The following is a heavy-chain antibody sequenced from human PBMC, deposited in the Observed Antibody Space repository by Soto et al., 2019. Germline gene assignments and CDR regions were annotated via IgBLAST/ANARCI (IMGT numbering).Heavy chain of an antibody. CDR2: IHYSGST. CDR1: GGSISSGGYY. Sequence: QVQLQESGPGLVKPSQTLSLTCTVSGGSISSGGYYWSWIRQHPGKGLEWIGYIHYSGSTYYNPSLKSRVTISVDTSKNRFSLKLSSVTAADTAVYYCARGHDSSGYSPDPYYYYAMDVWGQGTTVTVSS. D-gene: IGHD3-22*01. J-gene: IGHJ6*02. CDR3: ARGHDSSGYSPDPYYYYAMDV. V-gene: IGHV4-31*03.